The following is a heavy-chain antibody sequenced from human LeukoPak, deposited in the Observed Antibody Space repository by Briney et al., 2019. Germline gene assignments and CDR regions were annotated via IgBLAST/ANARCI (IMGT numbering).Heavy chain of an antibody. Sequence: GGSLRLSCAASGFTFSSYWMTWVRQAPGKGLEWVAVIWYDGTNKYYADSVKGRFTISRDNSKNTLYLQMNSLREEDTAVDYCARDGGNDYGDYATINAFDIWGQGTMVTVSS. CDR2: IWYDGTNK. D-gene: IGHD4-17*01. J-gene: IGHJ3*02. CDR1: GFTFSSYW. V-gene: IGHV3-33*08. CDR3: ARDGGNDYGDYATINAFDI.